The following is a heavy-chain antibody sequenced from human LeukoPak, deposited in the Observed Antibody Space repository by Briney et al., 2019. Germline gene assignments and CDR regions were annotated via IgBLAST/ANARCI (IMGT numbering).Heavy chain of an antibody. CDR1: GGPISSYY. V-gene: IGHV4-4*09. Sequence: SETLSLTCTVSGGPISSYYWSWIRQPPGKGLEWIGHIYTSGSTNYNPSLKSRVSISVDTSKNQFSLKLSSVTAADTAVYYCARHEDGGNSLFDYWGQGTLVTVSS. CDR3: ARHEDGGNSLFDY. J-gene: IGHJ4*02. CDR2: IYTSGST. D-gene: IGHD4-23*01.